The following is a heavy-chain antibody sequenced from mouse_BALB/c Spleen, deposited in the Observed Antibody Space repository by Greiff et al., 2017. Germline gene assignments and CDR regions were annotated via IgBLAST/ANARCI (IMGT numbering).Heavy chain of an antibody. CDR3: ARSYYGSRGGY. CDR1: GYSITSGYY. Sequence: EVKLQESGPGLVKPSQSLSLTCSVTGYSITSGYYWNWIRQFPGNKLEWMGYISYDGSNNYNPSLKNRISITRDTSKNQFFLKLNSVTTEDTATYYCARSYYGSRGGYWGQGTTLTVSS. CDR2: ISYDGSN. V-gene: IGHV3-6*02. D-gene: IGHD1-1*01. J-gene: IGHJ2*01.